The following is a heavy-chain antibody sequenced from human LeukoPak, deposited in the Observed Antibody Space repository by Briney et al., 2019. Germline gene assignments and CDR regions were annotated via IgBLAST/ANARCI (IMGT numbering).Heavy chain of an antibody. Sequence: SQTLSLTCAISGDSVSSNSATWNRIRQSPSRGLEWLGRTYYRSKWYKYYAVSVKGRITINPDTSKNQFSLQLNSVTPEDTAVYYCARGPSYFQHWGQGTLVTVSS. V-gene: IGHV6-1*01. J-gene: IGHJ1*01. CDR1: GDSVSSNSAT. CDR2: TYYRSKWYK. CDR3: ARGPSYFQH.